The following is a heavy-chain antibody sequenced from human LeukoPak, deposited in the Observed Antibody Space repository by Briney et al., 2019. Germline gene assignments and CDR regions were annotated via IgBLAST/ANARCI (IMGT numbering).Heavy chain of an antibody. V-gene: IGHV4-59*01. D-gene: IGHD6-19*01. Sequence: SETLSLTCTVSGGSISSYYWSWIRQPPGKGLECIGYIYYSGSTNYNPSLKSRVTISVDTSKNQFSLKLSSVTAADTAVYYCARVIAVAGRGDYFDYWGQGTLVTVSS. CDR3: ARVIAVAGRGDYFDY. CDR2: IYYSGST. J-gene: IGHJ4*02. CDR1: GGSISSYY.